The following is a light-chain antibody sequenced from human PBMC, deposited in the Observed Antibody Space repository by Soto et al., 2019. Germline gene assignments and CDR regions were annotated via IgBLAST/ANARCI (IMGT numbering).Light chain of an antibody. CDR2: HAS. V-gene: IGKV1-12*01. Sequence: IQMTQYQSYLSSSVWNRVTVTCRSSQDISGRLAWFQQKPGKAPKFLISHASRLQNGVPSRFSGSESGTDFTLTINGLQPEDFATYYCLQAASFPRTFGQGTKVDIK. CDR3: LQAASFPRT. J-gene: IGKJ1*01. CDR1: QDISGR.